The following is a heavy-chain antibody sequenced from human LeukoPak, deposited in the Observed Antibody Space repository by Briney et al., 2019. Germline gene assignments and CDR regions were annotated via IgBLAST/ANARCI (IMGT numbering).Heavy chain of an antibody. CDR3: ASTITPSPDAFDI. CDR2: IWYDGSNK. D-gene: IGHD2-2*01. V-gene: IGHV3-33*01. CDR1: GFTFSSYG. Sequence: GRSLRLSCAASGFTFSSYGMHWVRQAPGKGLEWVAVIWYDGSNKYYADSVKGRFTISRDNSKNTLYLQMNSLRAEDTAVYYCASTITPSPDAFDIWGQGTMVTVSS. J-gene: IGHJ3*02.